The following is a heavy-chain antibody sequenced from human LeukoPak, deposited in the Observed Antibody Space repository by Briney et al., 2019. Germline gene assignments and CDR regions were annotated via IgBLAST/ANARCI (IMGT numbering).Heavy chain of an antibody. CDR2: MHYSGNFYSGSA. D-gene: IGHD3-3*01. Sequence: PSETLSLTCTVSGGSISGSRYYWAWIRQPPGKGLEWIGSMHYSGNFYSGSAYYNPSLRSRVTISVDTSQNQFSLKVNSVTAADTAVYYCARDSPITIFGVVHYYFDYWGQGTLVTVSS. CDR1: GGSISGSRYY. V-gene: IGHV4-39*07. CDR3: ARDSPITIFGVVHYYFDY. J-gene: IGHJ4*02.